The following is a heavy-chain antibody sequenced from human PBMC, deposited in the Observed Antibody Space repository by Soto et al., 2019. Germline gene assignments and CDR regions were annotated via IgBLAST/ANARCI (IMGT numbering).Heavy chain of an antibody. D-gene: IGHD4-17*01. V-gene: IGHV1-24*01. CDR1: GYTLTELS. Sequence: ASVKVSCKVSGYTLTELSMHWVRQAPGKGLEWMGGFDPEDGETIYAQKFQGRVTMTEDTSTDTAYMELSSLRSEDTAVYYCARVSDYGDYENPFDYWGQGTLVTVSS. CDR3: ARVSDYGDYENPFDY. J-gene: IGHJ4*02. CDR2: FDPEDGET.